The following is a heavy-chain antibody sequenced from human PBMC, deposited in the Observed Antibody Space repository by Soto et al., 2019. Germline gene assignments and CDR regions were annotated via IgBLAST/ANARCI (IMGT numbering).Heavy chain of an antibody. D-gene: IGHD2-15*01. CDR2: IYHSGTA. Sequence: QVQLQESGPGLVQPSETLSLTCTVSDGSISTYFWTWIRQPPGKGLVWIGHIYHSGTADYNPSLKSRVAMSVDTSKNQFSLNLTSVTAADTATYYCARGKYCSGGSCERFDPWGQGALVTVSS. CDR3: ARGKYCSGGSCERFDP. J-gene: IGHJ5*02. V-gene: IGHV4-59*01. CDR1: DGSISTYF.